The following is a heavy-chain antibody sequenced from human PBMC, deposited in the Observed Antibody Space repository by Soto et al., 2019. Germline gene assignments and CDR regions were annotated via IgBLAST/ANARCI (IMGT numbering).Heavy chain of an antibody. CDR1: GSTFSSYW. Sequence: GGSLRLSCAASGSTFSSYWMHWVRQAPGKGLVWVSRINSDGSSTSYADSVKGRFTISRDNAKNTLYLQMNSLRAEDTAVYYCARGDICGGDCYRNYYYYGMDVWGQGTTVTVSS. J-gene: IGHJ6*02. CDR2: INSDGSST. D-gene: IGHD2-21*02. CDR3: ARGDICGGDCYRNYYYYGMDV. V-gene: IGHV3-74*01.